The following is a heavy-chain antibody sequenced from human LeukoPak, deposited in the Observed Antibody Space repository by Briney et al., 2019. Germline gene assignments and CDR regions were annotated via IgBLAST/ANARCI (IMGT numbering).Heavy chain of an antibody. Sequence: SETLSLTCAVQGASLRGSYWSWIRQPPGKGLQWIGQIDHSGSTHSIPSLKSRVTISLDTPQSQVSLKVNSVTAADTAVYFCARGGNGWYFDLWGRGTLVTVSS. V-gene: IGHV4-34*01. D-gene: IGHD1-14*01. CDR3: ARGGNGWYFDL. CDR2: IDHSGST. CDR1: GASLRGSY. J-gene: IGHJ2*01.